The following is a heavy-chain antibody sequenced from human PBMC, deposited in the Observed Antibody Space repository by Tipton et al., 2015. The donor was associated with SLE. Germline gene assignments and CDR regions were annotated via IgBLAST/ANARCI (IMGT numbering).Heavy chain of an antibody. J-gene: IGHJ4*02. CDR3: ARGGGYCSSTSCYPFDY. V-gene: IGHV4-39*01. CDR1: GASITGHTYY. D-gene: IGHD2-2*01. Sequence: LRLSCTVSGASITGHTYYWGWIRQPPGKGLEWIGSVYYTGNTYSNPSLKSRVTMSVDTSKNQFSLKLSSVTAADTAVYYCARGGGYCSSTSCYPFDYWGQGTLVTVSS. CDR2: VYYTGNT.